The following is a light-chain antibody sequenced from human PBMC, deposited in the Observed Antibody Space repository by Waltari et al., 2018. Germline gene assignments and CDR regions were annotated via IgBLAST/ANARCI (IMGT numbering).Light chain of an antibody. CDR2: DVN. V-gene: IGLV2-14*01. Sequence: QSGLTQPASVSASPGESITISCTGTSGDIGGSDFVSWYQHHPGRAPKVLIFDVNHRPSGISDHFAGSKSGNTASLTISELQPEDDADYYCRSHSTNNIVLFGGGTKVTVL. J-gene: IGLJ2*01. CDR3: RSHSTNNIVL. CDR1: SGDIGGSDF.